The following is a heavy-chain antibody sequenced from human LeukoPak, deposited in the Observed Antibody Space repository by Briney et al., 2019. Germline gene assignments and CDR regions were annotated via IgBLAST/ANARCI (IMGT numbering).Heavy chain of an antibody. V-gene: IGHV1-46*01. CDR1: GYTFTSYY. CDR3: ARGSLDYGDSIKLSRKAYDS. D-gene: IGHD4-17*01. CDR2: INPSGGST. J-gene: IGHJ4*02. Sequence: ASVKVSCKASGYTFTSYYMHWVRQAPGQGLEWMGIINPSGGSTSYAQKFQGRVTMTRDTSTSTVYMELSSLRSEDTAVYYCARGSLDYGDSIKLSRKAYDSWGQGTLVTVSS.